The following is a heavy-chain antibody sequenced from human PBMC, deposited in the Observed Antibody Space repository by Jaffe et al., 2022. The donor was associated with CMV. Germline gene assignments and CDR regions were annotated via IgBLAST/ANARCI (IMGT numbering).Heavy chain of an antibody. Sequence: QVQLVESGGGVVQPGRSLRLSCAASGFTFSSYAMHWVRQAPGKGLEWVAIIWHDGGNKYYADSVKGRFTISRDNFKNTMSLQMNSLRADDTAVYYCARDFHDYKDAFDIWGQGTMVTVPS. CDR2: IWHDGGNK. CDR3: ARDFHDYKDAFDI. CDR1: GFTFSSYA. D-gene: IGHD4-4*01. J-gene: IGHJ3*02. V-gene: IGHV3-33*08.